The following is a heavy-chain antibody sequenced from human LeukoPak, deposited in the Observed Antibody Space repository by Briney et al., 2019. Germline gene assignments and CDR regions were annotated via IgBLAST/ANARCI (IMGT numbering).Heavy chain of an antibody. Sequence: GGSLRLSCAASGFTFRSYSMNWVCQAPGKGLEWVSYISGSGRTIYYADSVKGRFTISRDNVKNSFYLQMNSLRDEDTAVYYCARDSPEGSGGSYFVAFDIWGQGTMVTVSS. CDR2: ISGSGRTI. V-gene: IGHV3-48*02. J-gene: IGHJ3*02. CDR1: GFTFRSYS. CDR3: ARDSPEGSGGSYFVAFDI. D-gene: IGHD1-26*01.